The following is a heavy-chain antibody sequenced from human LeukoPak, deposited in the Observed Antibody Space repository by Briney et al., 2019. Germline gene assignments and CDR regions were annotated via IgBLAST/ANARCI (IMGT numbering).Heavy chain of an antibody. CDR3: ARTVTTTAGYYYYGMDV. CDR2: ISYDGNTK. J-gene: IGHJ6*02. D-gene: IGHD4-17*01. Sequence: GGSLRLSCAASGFTFSTYAMHWVRQAPGKGLEWVAVISYDGNTKYYADSVKGRFTVSRDHSIDTLYLQMNNLRTEDTALYYRARTVTTTAGYYYYGMDVWGPGTTVTVSS. CDR1: GFTFSTYA. V-gene: IGHV3-30-3*01.